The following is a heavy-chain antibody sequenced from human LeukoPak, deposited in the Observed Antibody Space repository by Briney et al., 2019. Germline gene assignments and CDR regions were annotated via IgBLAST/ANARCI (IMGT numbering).Heavy chain of an antibody. J-gene: IGHJ4*02. D-gene: IGHD5-12*01. CDR1: GGSIRTYY. Sequence: SETLSLTCRVSGGSIRTYYSRWMRDPPGKALECIGHIYYRGCTNYNPSLKSRVTMSVDTSKNQFSLKLSAVDAADTAVYYCARGGCGYAFDNWGQGTLVTVSS. CDR3: ARGGCGYAFDN. CDR2: IYYRGCT. V-gene: IGHV4-59*01.